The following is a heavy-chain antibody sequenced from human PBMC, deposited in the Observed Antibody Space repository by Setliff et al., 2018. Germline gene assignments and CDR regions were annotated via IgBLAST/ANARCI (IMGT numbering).Heavy chain of an antibody. J-gene: IGHJ3*02. CDR2: IYYRGST. CDR3: ARDLYDYVWGTYRYHDAFDI. D-gene: IGHD3-16*02. CDR1: GGSISSSSYY. Sequence: SETLSLTCTVSGGSISSSSYYWGWIRQPPGKGLECIGSIYYRGSTYYNPSLKSRFTISIDTSKNQFSLKLSSVTAADTAVYYCARDLYDYVWGTYRYHDAFDIWGQGTMVTVSS. V-gene: IGHV4-39*07.